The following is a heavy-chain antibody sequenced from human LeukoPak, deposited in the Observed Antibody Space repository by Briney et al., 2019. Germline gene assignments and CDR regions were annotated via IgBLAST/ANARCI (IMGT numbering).Heavy chain of an antibody. Sequence: SETLSLTCSVSGGSISSYYWSWIRQPPGKGLEWIGDIRYSGSTNHNPSLKSRVTISVDTSKNQFSLKLSSVTAADTAVHYCARVSCGGDCFSATNAFDIWGQGTVVTVSS. CDR2: IRYSGST. CDR1: GGSISSYY. J-gene: IGHJ3*02. CDR3: ARVSCGGDCFSATNAFDI. D-gene: IGHD2-21*02. V-gene: IGHV4-59*01.